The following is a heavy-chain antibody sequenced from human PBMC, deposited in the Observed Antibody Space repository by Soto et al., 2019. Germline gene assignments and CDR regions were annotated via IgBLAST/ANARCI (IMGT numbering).Heavy chain of an antibody. CDR3: AREGVVVVAATQSWFDP. CDR2: IIPIFGTA. J-gene: IGHJ5*02. CDR1: GGIFSSYA. V-gene: IGHV1-69*06. Sequence: ASVKVSCKASGGIFSSYAISWVRQAPGQGLEWMGGIIPIFGTANYAQKFQGRVTITADKSTSTAYMELSSLRSEDTAVYYCAREGVVVVAATQSWFDPWGQGTLVTVSS. D-gene: IGHD2-15*01.